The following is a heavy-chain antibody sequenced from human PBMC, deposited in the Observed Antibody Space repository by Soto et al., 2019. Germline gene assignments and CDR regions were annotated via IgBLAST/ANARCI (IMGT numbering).Heavy chain of an antibody. J-gene: IGHJ4*02. Sequence: ASVKVSCKASGYTFTSYAMHWVRQAPGQRLEWMGWINAGNGNTKYSQKFQGRVTITRDPSASTAYMELSSLRSEDTAVYYCARDLWSYGCFDYWGQGTLVTVSS. CDR2: INAGNGNT. CDR3: ARDLWSYGCFDY. D-gene: IGHD5-18*01. V-gene: IGHV1-3*01. CDR1: GYTFTSYA.